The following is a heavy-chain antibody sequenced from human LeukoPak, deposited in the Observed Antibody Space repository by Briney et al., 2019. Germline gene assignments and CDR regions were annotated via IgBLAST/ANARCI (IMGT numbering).Heavy chain of an antibody. CDR3: ARGGNYYYYMDV. J-gene: IGHJ6*03. D-gene: IGHD2-15*01. V-gene: IGHV4-39*07. CDR2: IYYSGST. Sequence: SETLSLTCTVSGGSISSSSYYWGWIRQPPGKGLEWIGSIYYSGSTYYNPSLKSRVTISVDTPKNQFSLKLSSVTAADTAVYYCARGGNYYYYMDVWGKGTTVTISS. CDR1: GGSISSSSYY.